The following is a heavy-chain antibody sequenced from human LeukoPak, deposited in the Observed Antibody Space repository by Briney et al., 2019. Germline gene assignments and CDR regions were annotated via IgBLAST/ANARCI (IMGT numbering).Heavy chain of an antibody. D-gene: IGHD5-24*01. CDR1: GGTFSSYA. Sequence: SVKVSCKASGGTFSSYAISWVRQAPGQGLEWMGRIIPILGIANYAQKFQGRVTITADKSASTAYMELSSLRSEDTAVYYCARVRWLQRYYFDYWGQGTLVTVSS. CDR3: ARVRWLQRYYFDY. V-gene: IGHV1-69*04. CDR2: IIPILGIA. J-gene: IGHJ4*02.